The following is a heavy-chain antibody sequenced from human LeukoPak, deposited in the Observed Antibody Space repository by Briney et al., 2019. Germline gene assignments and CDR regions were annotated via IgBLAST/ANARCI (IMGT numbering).Heavy chain of an antibody. D-gene: IGHD3-10*01. CDR2: IYYSGST. CDR3: ARGIRGVINYAVDV. V-gene: IGHV4-61*08. J-gene: IGHJ6*02. Sequence: KPSETLSLTCTVSGGSISSGGYYWSWIRQPPGKGLEWIGYIYYSGSTNYNPSLKSRVTISVDTSKNQFSLKLSSVTAAVTAVYYCARGIRGVINYAVDVWGQGTTVTVSS. CDR1: GGSISSGGYY.